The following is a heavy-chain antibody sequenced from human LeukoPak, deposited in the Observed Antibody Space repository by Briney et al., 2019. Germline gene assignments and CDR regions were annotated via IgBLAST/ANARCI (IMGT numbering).Heavy chain of an antibody. CDR2: ISAYNGNT. J-gene: IGHJ3*02. V-gene: IGHV1-18*01. Sequence: VASVKVSCKASGYTFTSCGISWVRQAPGQGLEWMGWISAYNGNTNYAQKLQGRVTMTTDTSTSTAYMELRSLRSDDTAVYYCARDPPLNSRRENAFDIWGQGTMVTVSS. D-gene: IGHD6-13*01. CDR3: ARDPPLNSRRENAFDI. CDR1: GYTFTSCG.